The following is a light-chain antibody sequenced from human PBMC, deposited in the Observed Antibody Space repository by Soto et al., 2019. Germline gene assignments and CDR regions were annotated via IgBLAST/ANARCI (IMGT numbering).Light chain of an antibody. Sequence: IQLTQSPSSLSASLGDSVTITCRASQGISRYLSWYQQKPGRAPKXIISAASTLQSGVPARFSGSGSGTDFTLSITSLQPEDVATYYCQQLNTYPVTFGGGTKVDI. CDR1: QGISRY. J-gene: IGKJ4*01. CDR2: AAS. CDR3: QQLNTYPVT. V-gene: IGKV1-9*01.